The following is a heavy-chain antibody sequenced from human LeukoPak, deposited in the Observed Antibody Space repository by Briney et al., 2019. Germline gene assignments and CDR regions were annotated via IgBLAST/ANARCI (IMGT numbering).Heavy chain of an antibody. CDR3: ARHPTYCTSTSCYPYYFDS. D-gene: IGHD2-2*01. CDR1: GGSISSSDYY. Sequence: PSETLSLTCVVSGGSISSSDYYWGWIRQPPGKGLEWIGSIYYSGRAYYNSSLKSRLTIYVDTSKNHFSLKLGSVTAADTALYYCARHPTYCTSTSCYPYYFDSWGQGTLVTVSS. J-gene: IGHJ4*02. CDR2: IYYSGRA. V-gene: IGHV4-39*01.